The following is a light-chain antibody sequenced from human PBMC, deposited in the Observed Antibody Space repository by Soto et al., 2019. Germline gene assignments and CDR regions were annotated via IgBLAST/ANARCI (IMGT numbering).Light chain of an antibody. V-gene: IGLV1-40*01. CDR2: NHN. CDR1: SSNIGAGYD. J-gene: IGLJ1*01. Sequence: QSVLTQPPSVSGAPGQRVTISCTGSSSNIGAGYDVHWYQLRPGPAPKVLIFNHNNRPSGVHDRFSGSKPGTSASLAITGLRDDHEAAYYWQSYDSSLSGSYVFGTGTKLTVL. CDR3: QSYDSSLSGSYV.